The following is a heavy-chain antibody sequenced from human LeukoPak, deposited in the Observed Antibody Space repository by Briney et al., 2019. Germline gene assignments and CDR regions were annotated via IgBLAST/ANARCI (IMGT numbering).Heavy chain of an antibody. J-gene: IGHJ2*01. CDR1: GNTFTSYY. D-gene: IGHD2-2*01. V-gene: IGHV1-46*01. Sequence: ASVKVSCKASGNTFTSYYMHWVRQAPGQGLEWMGIINPSGGSTSYAQKLQGRVTMTRDTSTSTVYMELSSLRSEDTAVYYCARAYCSSNTGCARGWYFDLWGRGTLVTVSS. CDR2: INPSGGST. CDR3: ARAYCSSNTGCARGWYFDL.